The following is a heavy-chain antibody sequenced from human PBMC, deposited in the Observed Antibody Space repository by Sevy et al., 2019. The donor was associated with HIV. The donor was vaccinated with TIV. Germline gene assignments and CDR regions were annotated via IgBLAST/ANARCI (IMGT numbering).Heavy chain of an antibody. J-gene: IGHJ4*02. Sequence: ASVKVSCKTSGYTFTDYGIGWVRQAPGQGLEWVPWINPSDGNRNYAQRLQGRVTMTTDTSTSTAYMELWSLRSDDTAIYYCARDVTGNYYVDYWGQGTLVTVSS. V-gene: IGHV1-18*01. CDR1: GYTFTDYG. CDR2: INPSDGNR. D-gene: IGHD1-26*01. CDR3: ARDVTGNYYVDY.